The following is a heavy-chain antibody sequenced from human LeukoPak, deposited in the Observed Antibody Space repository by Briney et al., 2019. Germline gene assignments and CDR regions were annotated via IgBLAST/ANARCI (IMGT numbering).Heavy chain of an antibody. CDR3: ARGGVARWRDYYYYYYYGMDV. Sequence: NTSEALLLTCAVYGGSFRGYYWGWIRQPPGKGVEWIGEFNRSGRTNYNPSLKSRITISVDTSKNQFSRKLSSVTAADTAVYYCARGGVARWRDYYYYYYYGMDVWGQGTTVTVSS. D-gene: IGHD4-17*01. V-gene: IGHV4-34*01. CDR2: FNRSGRT. J-gene: IGHJ6*02. CDR1: GGSFRGYY.